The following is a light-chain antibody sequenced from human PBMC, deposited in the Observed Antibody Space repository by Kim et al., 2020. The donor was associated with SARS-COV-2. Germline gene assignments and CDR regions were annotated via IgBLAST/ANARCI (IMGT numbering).Light chain of an antibody. CDR3: QSYDSSNPWV. CDR2: EDN. J-gene: IGLJ3*02. CDR1: SGRIASTY. V-gene: IGLV6-57*03. Sequence: KTVTYSCTRSSGRIASTYVQWYQQRPGSAPTTVIYEDNQRPSGVPDRFSGSIDSSSNSASLTISGLKTEDEADYYCQSYDSSNPWVFGGGTQLTV.